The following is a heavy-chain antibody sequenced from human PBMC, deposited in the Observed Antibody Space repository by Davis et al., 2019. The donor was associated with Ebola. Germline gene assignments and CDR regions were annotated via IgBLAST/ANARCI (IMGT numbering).Heavy chain of an antibody. J-gene: IGHJ4*02. Sequence: SETLSLTCTVSGGSISSHYWSWIRLPPGKGLEWVGEINHTGNTNYNPSLKSRLTLSVDMSKNQFSLQLNSVTPEDTAVYYCARDREVRWGRGSAVTHWGRGTLVTVSS. CDR3: ARDREVRWGRGSAVTH. CDR1: GGSISSHY. D-gene: IGHD3-10*01. V-gene: IGHV4-34*01. CDR2: INHTGNT.